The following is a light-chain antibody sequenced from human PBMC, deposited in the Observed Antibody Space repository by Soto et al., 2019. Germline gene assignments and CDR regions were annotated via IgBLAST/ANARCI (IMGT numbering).Light chain of an antibody. J-gene: IGKJ1*01. V-gene: IGKV3-15*01. CDR1: QVVMYD. CDR3: QQYRSWPRT. Sequence: EIVLTQSPATLSVSPGGRATLSCRASQVVMYDLAWYQQKPGQAPRLLVYGASTRATDAPPRFRGSGSGTEFSLTISSLQYEDFATYYCQQYRSWPRTFGQGSRVEIK. CDR2: GAS.